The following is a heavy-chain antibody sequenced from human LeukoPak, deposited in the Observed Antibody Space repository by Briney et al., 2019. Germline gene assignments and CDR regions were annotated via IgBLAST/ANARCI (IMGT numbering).Heavy chain of an antibody. V-gene: IGHV3-48*03. J-gene: IGHJ4*02. CDR2: ITSDGTNM. Sequence: GGSLRLSCAASGFTFSSYEMNWVRQAPGKGLEWVSYITSDGTNMHYADSVKGRFTFSRVNAKNSLYLQMNSLRAEDTAIYYWGGEGGGERFDFWGQGTLVTVSS. D-gene: IGHD3-16*01. CDR3: GGEGGGERFDF. CDR1: GFTFSSYE.